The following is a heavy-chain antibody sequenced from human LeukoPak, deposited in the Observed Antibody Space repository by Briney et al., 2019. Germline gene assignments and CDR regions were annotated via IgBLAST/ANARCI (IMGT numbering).Heavy chain of an antibody. CDR3: ARIGYSSSSFDY. J-gene: IGHJ4*02. D-gene: IGHD6-6*01. Sequence: GGSLRLSCAASGFTFSNYWMSWVRQAPGKGLEWVANIKQDGSQKYYVDSVKGRFTFSRDNAKNSQYLQMNSLRAEDTAMYYCARIGYSSSSFDYWGQGTLVTVSS. V-gene: IGHV3-7*01. CDR2: IKQDGSQK. CDR1: GFTFSNYW.